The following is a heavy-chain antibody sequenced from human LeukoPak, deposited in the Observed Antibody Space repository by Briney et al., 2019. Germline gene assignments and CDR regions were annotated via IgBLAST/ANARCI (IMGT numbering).Heavy chain of an antibody. Sequence: SQTLSLTCTVSGGSISSSSYYWGWIRQPPGKGLEWIGSIYYSGSTYYNPSLKSRVTISVDTSKNQFTLNLSSLTAAATLAYYCARHLTGSIFGVVTPGFDYWGQGTLVTVSS. CDR1: GGSISSSSYY. CDR2: IYYSGST. CDR3: ARHLTGSIFGVVTPGFDY. D-gene: IGHD3-3*01. V-gene: IGHV4-39*01. J-gene: IGHJ4*02.